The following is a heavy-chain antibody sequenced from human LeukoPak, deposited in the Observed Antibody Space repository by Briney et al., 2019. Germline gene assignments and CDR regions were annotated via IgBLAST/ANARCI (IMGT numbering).Heavy chain of an antibody. D-gene: IGHD2-15*01. Sequence: GVLRLSCVASGLTFSSNSMSWVRQPPGMGLEWVSGISVSGITVYADSVKGRLTISRDNSKNTLYLQMNNLRAEDTALYYCAKGFSVRGRFDPWGQGTQVTVSS. J-gene: IGHJ5*02. CDR2: ISVSGIT. CDR3: AKGFSVRGRFDP. CDR1: GLTFSSNS. V-gene: IGHV3-23*01.